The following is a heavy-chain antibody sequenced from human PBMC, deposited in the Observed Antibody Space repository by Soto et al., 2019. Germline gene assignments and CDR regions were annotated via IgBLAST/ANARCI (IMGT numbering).Heavy chain of an antibody. CDR3: ARERRGYYDSSGYYDY. V-gene: IGHV4-59*01. D-gene: IGHD3-22*01. CDR2: IYYSGST. CDR1: GGSISSYY. J-gene: IGHJ4*02. Sequence: SETLSLTCTVSGGSISSYYWSWIRQPPGKGLEWIGYIYYSGSTNYNPSLKSRVTISVDTSKNQFSLKLSSVTAADTAVYYCARERRGYYDSSGYYDYWGQGTLVTVSS.